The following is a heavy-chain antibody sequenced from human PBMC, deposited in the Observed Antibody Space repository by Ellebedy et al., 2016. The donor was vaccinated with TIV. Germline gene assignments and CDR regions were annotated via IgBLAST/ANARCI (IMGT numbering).Heavy chain of an antibody. D-gene: IGHD6-19*01. CDR2: INSDGRSI. CDR1: GFTFSDHW. V-gene: IGHV3-74*01. CDR3: AKDSGRSGWYFDY. J-gene: IGHJ4*02. Sequence: PGGSLRLSCAASGFTFSDHWMHWVRQGPGKGLVWVARINSDGRSIRYADSVKGRVTISRANAKNTLYLQMNSLRAEDTAVYDCAKDSGRSGWYFDYWGQGTPVTVSS.